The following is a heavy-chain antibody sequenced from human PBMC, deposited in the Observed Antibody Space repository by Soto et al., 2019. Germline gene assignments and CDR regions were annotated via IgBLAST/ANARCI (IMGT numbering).Heavy chain of an antibody. Sequence: ASVKVSCKTSGYTFTSYYMHWVRQAPGQGLEWMGVINPSGGSTSYAQNFQGRVTMTRDTSTSTVYMELSSLRSEDTAVYYCARSSRDFWSGSPPGDYYGMDVWGQGTTVTVSS. J-gene: IGHJ6*02. D-gene: IGHD3-3*01. V-gene: IGHV1-46*01. CDR3: ARSSRDFWSGSPPGDYYGMDV. CDR2: INPSGGST. CDR1: GYTFTSYY.